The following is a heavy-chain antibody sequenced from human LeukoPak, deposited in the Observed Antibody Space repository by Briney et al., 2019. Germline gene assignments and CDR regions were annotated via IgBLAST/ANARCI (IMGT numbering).Heavy chain of an antibody. V-gene: IGHV1-18*04. J-gene: IGHJ4*02. CDR1: GYTFSGYY. CDR3: ARDGSSTDDY. D-gene: IGHD2-2*01. Sequence: ASVKVSCKASGYTFSGYYMHWVRQAPGQGLEWMGWISGNNDNPNNGQKFQGRFTVTTASSTSTAYMELRNLRFDDTAVYYCARDGSSTDDYWGQGTLVTVSS. CDR2: ISGNNDNP.